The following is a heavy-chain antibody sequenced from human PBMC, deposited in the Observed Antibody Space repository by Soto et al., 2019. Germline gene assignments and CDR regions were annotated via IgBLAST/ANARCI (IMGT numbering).Heavy chain of an antibody. V-gene: IGHV1-18*01. CDR1: GYTFTTYG. CDR3: ARGWFVEFVEYFDY. J-gene: IGHJ4*02. CDR2: ISAYNSNT. Sequence: QVQLVQSGAEVKKPGAAVKVSCKASGYTFTTYGISWVRQAPGQGLEWMGWISAYNSNTNYAQKFQGRVTMTTDTSRNRAYMELKSLRSDDTAIYYCARGWFVEFVEYFDYWGQGTLVTGSS. D-gene: IGHD3-10*01.